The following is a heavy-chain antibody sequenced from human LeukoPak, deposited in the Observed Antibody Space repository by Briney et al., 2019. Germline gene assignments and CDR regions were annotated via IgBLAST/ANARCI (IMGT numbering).Heavy chain of an antibody. Sequence: PSETLSLTCAVYGGXFSDNFWSWIRQPPGKGLEWIGEINHSGSTNYNPSLKTRLTISVDTSKNQFSLKLSSVTAADTAVYYCARAASSVDYSGSYSPFDYWGQGTLVTVSS. J-gene: IGHJ4*02. CDR3: ARAASSVDYSGSYSPFDY. V-gene: IGHV4-34*01. CDR1: GGXFSDNF. CDR2: INHSGST. D-gene: IGHD1-26*01.